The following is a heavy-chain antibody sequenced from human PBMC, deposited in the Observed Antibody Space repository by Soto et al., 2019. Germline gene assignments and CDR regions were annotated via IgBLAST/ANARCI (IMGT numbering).Heavy chain of an antibody. J-gene: IGHJ6*03. D-gene: IGHD2-2*02. CDR1: GGSISSYY. Sequence: PSETLSLTCTVSGGSISSYYWSWIRQPPGKGLEWIGYIYYSGSTNYNPSLKSRVTISVDTSKNQFSLKLSSVTAADAAVYYCARDRYCSSTSCYNYYYMDVWGKGTTVTVSS. V-gene: IGHV4-59*01. CDR3: ARDRYCSSTSCYNYYYMDV. CDR2: IYYSGST.